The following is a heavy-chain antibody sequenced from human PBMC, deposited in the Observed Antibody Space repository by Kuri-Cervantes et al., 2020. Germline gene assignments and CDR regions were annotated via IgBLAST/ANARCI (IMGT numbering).Heavy chain of an antibody. J-gene: IGHJ6*02. V-gene: IGHV3-21*01. CDR3: ARDGAGSWYADYYYGMDV. D-gene: IGHD6-13*01. Sequence: GSLRLSCAASGFTFSSYSMNWVRQAPGKGLEWVSSISSSSSYIYYADSVKGRFTISRDNAKNSLYLQMNSLRAEDTAVYYCARDGAGSWYADYYYGMDVWGQGTTVTVSS. CDR1: GFTFSSYS. CDR2: ISSSSSYI.